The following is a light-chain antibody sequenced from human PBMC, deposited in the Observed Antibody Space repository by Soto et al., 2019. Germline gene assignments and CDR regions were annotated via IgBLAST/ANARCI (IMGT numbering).Light chain of an antibody. J-gene: IGKJ5*01. CDR3: QHYVSPPIT. Sequence: IVVTQSPGTLSFSPGERATLSCRASQSVTSNYLAWYQQKPGQAPRLLVYGASSRATGISDRFSGSGSGTDFTLTISRLEPEDFAVYYCQHYVSPPITFGQGTRLEIK. CDR2: GAS. CDR1: QSVTSNY. V-gene: IGKV3-20*01.